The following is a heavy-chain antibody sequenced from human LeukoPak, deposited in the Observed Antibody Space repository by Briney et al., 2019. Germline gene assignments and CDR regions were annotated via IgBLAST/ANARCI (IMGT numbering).Heavy chain of an antibody. V-gene: IGHV4-38-2*02. CDR3: ARVYGDYVNYFDY. D-gene: IGHD4-17*01. J-gene: IGHJ4*02. CDR1: GYSISSGYY. Sequence: PSETLSLTCTVSGYSISSGYYWGWIRQPPGKGLEWIGSIYHSGSTYYNPSLKSRVTISVDTSKNQFSLKLSSVTAADTAVYYCARVYGDYVNYFDYWGQGTLVTVSS. CDR2: IYHSGST.